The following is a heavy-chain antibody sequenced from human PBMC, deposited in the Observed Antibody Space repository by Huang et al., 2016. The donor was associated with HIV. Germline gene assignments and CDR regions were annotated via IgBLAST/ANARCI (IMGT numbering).Heavy chain of an antibody. CDR2: INHSGST. V-gene: IGHV4-34*01. D-gene: IGHD3-22*01. CDR3: ARILMYYNSSGYGFDY. J-gene: IGHJ4*02. CDR1: GGSFSGYY. Sequence: VQLQQWGAGLLKPSETLSLTCAVYGGSFSGYYWSWLRQPPGKGLEWIGEINHSGSTNSNPSLKSRVTISVDTSKNQFSLKLSSVTAADTAVYYCARILMYYNSSGYGFDYWGQGTLVTVSS.